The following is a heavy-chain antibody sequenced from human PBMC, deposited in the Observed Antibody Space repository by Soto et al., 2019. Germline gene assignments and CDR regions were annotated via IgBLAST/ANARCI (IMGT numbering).Heavy chain of an antibody. V-gene: IGHV3-53*01. CDR2: SFSSGGT. CDR3: ARDREPDGIWTFDS. CDR1: GFTLDKYT. J-gene: IGHJ4*02. D-gene: IGHD3-9*01. Sequence: GGSLRLSCAAFGFTLDKYTMGWVRQAPGKGLEWVAESFSSGGTQYADSVKGRFTISRDNSRNMVFLQMNGLRVEDTALYYCARDREPDGIWTFDSWGQGTLVTVSS.